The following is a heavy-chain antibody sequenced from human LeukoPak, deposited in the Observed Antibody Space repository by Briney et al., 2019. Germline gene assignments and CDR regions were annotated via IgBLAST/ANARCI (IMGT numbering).Heavy chain of an antibody. D-gene: IGHD6-19*01. V-gene: IGHV3-48*04. CDR1: GFAFSASW. CDR3: ARGIALPGILGFDC. Sequence: GGSLRLSCAASGFAFSASWMNWVRQAPGKGLEWVSYISSSLRTIDYADSVKGRFTISRDNAKNSLYLQMNSLRAEDTAVYYCARGIALPGILGFDCWGQGTLVTVSS. J-gene: IGHJ4*02. CDR2: ISSSLRTI.